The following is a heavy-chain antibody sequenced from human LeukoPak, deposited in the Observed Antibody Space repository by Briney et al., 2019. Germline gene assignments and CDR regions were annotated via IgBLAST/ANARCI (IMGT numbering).Heavy chain of an antibody. CDR2: ISSGGSVM. V-gene: IGHV3-48*01. CDR3: TRDLEY. CDR1: GYTFSDYT. J-gene: IGHJ4*02. Sequence: PGGSLRLSCGASGYTFSDYTMNWVRQAPGKGPEWISYISSGGSVMHYADSVKGRFTISRDNVENSLYLQMNSLRVEDTAVYYCTRDLEYWGQGVLVTVFS.